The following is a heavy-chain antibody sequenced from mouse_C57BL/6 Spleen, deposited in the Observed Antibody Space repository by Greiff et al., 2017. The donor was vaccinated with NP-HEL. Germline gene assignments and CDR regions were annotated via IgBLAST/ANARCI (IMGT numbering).Heavy chain of an antibody. Sequence: EVQLMESGPGMVKPSQSLSLTCTVTGYSITSGYDWHWIRHFPGNKLEWMGYISYSGSTTYNPSLKSRISITHDTSMHHFFLKLNSVTTEATATYYCARGGYFDVWGTGTTVTVSS. CDR2: ISYSGST. CDR3: ARGGYFDV. CDR1: GYSITSGYD. V-gene: IGHV3-1*01. J-gene: IGHJ1*03.